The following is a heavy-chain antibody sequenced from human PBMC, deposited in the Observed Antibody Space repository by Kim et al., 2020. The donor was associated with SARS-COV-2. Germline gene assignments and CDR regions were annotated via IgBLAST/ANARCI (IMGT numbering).Heavy chain of an antibody. Sequence: LKSRVTISVDTSKNQFSLKLSSVTAADTAVYYCARGITMVRGVITHFDYWGQGTLVTVSS. CDR3: ARGITMVRGVITHFDY. V-gene: IGHV4-34*01. J-gene: IGHJ4*02. D-gene: IGHD3-10*01.